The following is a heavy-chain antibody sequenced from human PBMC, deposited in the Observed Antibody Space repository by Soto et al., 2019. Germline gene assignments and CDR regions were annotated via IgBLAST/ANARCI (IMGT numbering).Heavy chain of an antibody. D-gene: IGHD3-10*01. CDR1: GFTFTSSA. CDR3: AAGAVRGVIPITYYYYYMDV. Sequence: ASVKVSCKASGFTFTSSAMQWVRQARGQRLEWIGWIVVGSGNTNHAQKFQERVTITRDMSTSTAYMELSSLRSEDTAVYYCAAGAVRGVIPITYYYYYMDVWGKGTTVTVSS. V-gene: IGHV1-58*02. CDR2: IVVGSGNT. J-gene: IGHJ6*03.